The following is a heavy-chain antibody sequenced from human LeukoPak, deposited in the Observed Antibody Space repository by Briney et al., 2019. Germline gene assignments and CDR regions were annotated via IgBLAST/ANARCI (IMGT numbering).Heavy chain of an antibody. D-gene: IGHD3-16*01. V-gene: IGHV1-8*01. CDR2: MNPNSGNT. J-gene: IGHJ6*02. CDR3: ARGPPAEGLGGWLPVIREEYYYYGMDV. Sequence: EASVKVSCKASGYTFTSYDINWVRQATGQGLEWMGWMNPNSGNTGYAQKFQGRVTMTRNTSISTAYMELSSLRSEDTAVYYCARGPPAEGLGGWLPVIREEYYYYGMDVWGQGTTVTVSS. CDR1: GYTFTSYD.